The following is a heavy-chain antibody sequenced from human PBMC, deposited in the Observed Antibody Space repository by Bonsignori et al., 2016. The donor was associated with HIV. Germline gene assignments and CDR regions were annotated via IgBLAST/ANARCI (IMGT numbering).Heavy chain of an antibody. CDR3: ARGRRGTSYSLY. CDR2: VNPNSGNT. V-gene: IGHV1-8*01. D-gene: IGHD2-2*01. Sequence: WVRQAPGQGLEWMGWVNPNSGNTGYAQKFQGRVTMTRNTSISTAYMELSSLRSEDTAVYYCARGRRGTSYSLYWGQGTLVTVSS. J-gene: IGHJ4*02.